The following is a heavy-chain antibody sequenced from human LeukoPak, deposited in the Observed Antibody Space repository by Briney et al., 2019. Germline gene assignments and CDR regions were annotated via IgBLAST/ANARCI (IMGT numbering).Heavy chain of an antibody. CDR3: ARGDSHFDY. CDR2: IYYSGST. J-gene: IGHJ4*02. V-gene: IGHV4-59*01. D-gene: IGHD2-15*01. CDR1: GGSISSYY. Sequence: PSETVSLTCTVSGGSISSYYWSWIRQPPGKGLEWIGYIYYSGSTNYNPSLKSRVTISVDTSKNQFSLKLSSVTAADTAVYYCARGDSHFDYWGQGNLVTVSS.